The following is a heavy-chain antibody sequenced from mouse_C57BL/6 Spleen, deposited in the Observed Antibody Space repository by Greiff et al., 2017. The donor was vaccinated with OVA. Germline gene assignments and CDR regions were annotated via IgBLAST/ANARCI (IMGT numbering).Heavy chain of an antibody. Sequence: EVKVVESGEGLVQPGGSLKLSCAASGFTFSSYALSWVRQTPEKRLEWVAYISSGGDYIYYADTVKGRFTISRYNARNTLYLQMSGLKSEDTAMYYCTREGTTVVADYWGQGTSVTVSS. CDR1: GFTFSSYA. V-gene: IGHV5-9-1*02. J-gene: IGHJ4*01. D-gene: IGHD1-1*01. CDR2: ISSGGDYI. CDR3: TREGTTVVADY.